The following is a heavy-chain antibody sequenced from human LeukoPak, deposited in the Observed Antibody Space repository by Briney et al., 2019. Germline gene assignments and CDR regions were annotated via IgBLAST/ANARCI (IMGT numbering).Heavy chain of an antibody. V-gene: IGHV3-23*01. J-gene: IGHJ4*02. CDR2: ISGSGGST. D-gene: IGHD2-15*01. Sequence: GGSLRLSCAASGLTFSSYAMSWVRQAPGKGLEWVSAISGSGGSTYYADSVKGRFTIPRDNSKNTLYLQMNSLRAEDTAVYYCAKARYCSGGSCSAFDYWGQGTLVTVSS. CDR3: AKARYCSGGSCSAFDY. CDR1: GLTFSSYA.